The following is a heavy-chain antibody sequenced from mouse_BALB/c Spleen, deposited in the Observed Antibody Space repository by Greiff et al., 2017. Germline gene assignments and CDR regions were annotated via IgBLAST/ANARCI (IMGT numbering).Heavy chain of an antibody. CDR2: ISNGGGST. V-gene: IGHV5-12-2*01. D-gene: IGHD2-3*01. CDR1: GFTFSSYT. J-gene: IGHJ2*01. Sequence: EVQVVESGGGLVQPGGSLKLSCAASGFTFSSYTMSWVRQTPEKRLEWVAYISNGGGSTYYPDTVKGRFTISRDNAKNTLYLQMSSLKSEDTAMYYCARRDGYYDYWGQGTTLTVSS. CDR3: ARRDGYYDY.